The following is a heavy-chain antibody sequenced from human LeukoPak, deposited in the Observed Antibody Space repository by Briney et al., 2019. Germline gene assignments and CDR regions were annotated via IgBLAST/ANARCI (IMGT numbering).Heavy chain of an antibody. CDR1: GFTFSSYD. Sequence: GGSLRLSCAASGFTFSSYDMHWVRQAPGKGLEWVAVISYDGSNKYYADSVKGRFTISRDNSKNTLYLQMNSLRAEDTAVYYCAKDSRTFGGVIVSGTFDYWGQGTLVTVSS. D-gene: IGHD3-16*02. J-gene: IGHJ4*02. V-gene: IGHV3-30*18. CDR3: AKDSRTFGGVIVSGTFDY. CDR2: ISYDGSNK.